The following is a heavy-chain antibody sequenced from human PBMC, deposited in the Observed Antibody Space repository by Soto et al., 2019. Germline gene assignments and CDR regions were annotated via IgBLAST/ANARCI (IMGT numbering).Heavy chain of an antibody. V-gene: IGHV4-4*02. CDR3: ARARATIAAAAIFDC. D-gene: IGHD6-13*01. Sequence: QVQLQESGPGLVKPSGTLSLTCAVSGGSISTSNWWSWVRQPRGKGLEWIGEVYRTGSTNYNPSLESRVIVSVDKSKNQFSLKLTSVTAADTAVYYCARARATIAAAAIFDCWGQGTLVTVSS. CDR1: GGSISTSNW. J-gene: IGHJ4*02. CDR2: VYRTGST.